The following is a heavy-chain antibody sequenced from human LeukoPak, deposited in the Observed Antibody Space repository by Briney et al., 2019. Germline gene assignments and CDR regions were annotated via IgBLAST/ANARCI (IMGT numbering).Heavy chain of an antibody. Sequence: ASVKVSCKASGYTFTGYYMHWVRQAPGQGLEWMGWINSNSGGTNYAQKFQGWVTMTRDTSISTAYMELSRLRSDDTAVYYCARENISKYYFDYWGQGTLVTVSS. CDR3: ARENISKYYFDY. J-gene: IGHJ4*02. D-gene: IGHD2/OR15-2a*01. CDR2: INSNSGGT. CDR1: GYTFTGYY. V-gene: IGHV1-2*04.